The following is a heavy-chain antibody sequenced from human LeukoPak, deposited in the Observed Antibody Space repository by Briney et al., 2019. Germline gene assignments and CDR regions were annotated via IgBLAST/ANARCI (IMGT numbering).Heavy chain of an antibody. V-gene: IGHV3-21*01. J-gene: IGHJ4*02. CDR3: ASYDSSGYYSPFDY. CDR1: GFTFSSYS. D-gene: IGHD3-22*01. CDR2: ISSSSSYI. Sequence: GGSLRLSCAASGFTFSSYSMNWVRQAPGKGLEWVSSISSSSSYIYYADSVKGRFTISRDNAKNSLYLQMNSLRAEDTAVYYCASYDSSGYYSPFDYWGQGTLVTVSS.